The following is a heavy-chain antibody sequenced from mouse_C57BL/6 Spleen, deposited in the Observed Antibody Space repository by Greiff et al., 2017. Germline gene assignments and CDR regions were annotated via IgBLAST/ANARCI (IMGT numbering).Heavy chain of an antibody. CDR2: IDPSDSET. CDR1: GYTFTSYW. V-gene: IGHV1-52*01. D-gene: IGHD2-4*01. CDR3: ARGRMGLREAMDY. J-gene: IGHJ4*01. Sequence: VKLQQPGAELVRPGSSVKLSCKASGYTFTSYWMHWVKQRPIQGLEWIGNIDPSDSETHYNQKFKDKATLTVDKSSSTAYMQLSSLTSEDSAVYYCARGRMGLREAMDYWGQGTSVTVSS.